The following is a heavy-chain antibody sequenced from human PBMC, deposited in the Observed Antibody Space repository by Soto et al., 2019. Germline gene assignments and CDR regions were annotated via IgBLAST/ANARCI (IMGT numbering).Heavy chain of an antibody. CDR1: GFTFSSYW. D-gene: IGHD3-16*02. J-gene: IGHJ4*02. V-gene: IGHV3-74*01. CDR2: TSPDGVRT. Sequence: GGSLRLSCAASGFTFSSYWMHWVRQAPGKGLVWVSNTSPDGVRTNYADSVKGRFTISRDNAKNTLYLQMNSLRAEDTAVYYCARDLSGKSDYWGQGVLVTVSS. CDR3: ARDLSGKSDY.